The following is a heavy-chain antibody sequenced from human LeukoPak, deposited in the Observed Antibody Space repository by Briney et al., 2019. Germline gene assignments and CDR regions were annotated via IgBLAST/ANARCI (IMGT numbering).Heavy chain of an antibody. D-gene: IGHD3-22*01. J-gene: IGHJ4*02. CDR2: IIPILGIA. CDR3: AGLNYYDSSGKTGNVDY. CDR1: GGTFSSYA. V-gene: IGHV1-69*04. Sequence: SVRVSCKASGGTFSSYAISWVRQAPGQGLEWMGRIIPILGIANYAQKFQGRVTITADKSTSTAYMELSSLRSEDTAVYYCAGLNYYDSSGKTGNVDYWGQGTLVTVSP.